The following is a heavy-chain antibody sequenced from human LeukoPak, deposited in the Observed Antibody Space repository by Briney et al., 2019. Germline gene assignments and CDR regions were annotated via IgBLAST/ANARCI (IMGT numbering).Heavy chain of an antibody. D-gene: IGHD4-23*01. J-gene: IGHJ4*02. Sequence: GGSLRLSCAASGFTLSGYFMNWLRQAPGKGLEWVSCIGNNGVAIYYADSVKSRFTISRDNAKNSLYLQMSSLRAEDTAVYFCARLRNVVNVHWGFFDTWGQGALVTVSS. CDR2: IGNNGVAI. CDR3: ARLRNVVNVHWGFFDT. CDR1: GFTLSGYF. V-gene: IGHV3-48*04.